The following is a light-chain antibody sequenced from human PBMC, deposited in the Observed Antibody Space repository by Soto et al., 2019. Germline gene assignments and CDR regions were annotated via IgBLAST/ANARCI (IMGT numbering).Light chain of an antibody. J-gene: IGLJ2*01. Sequence: QAVVTQSPSASASLGASVKLTCTLSSGHSSYAIAWHQQQPEKGPRYLMKLNSDGSHSKGDGIPDRFSGSSPGAERYLTISSLQSEDEADYYCQTWGSGTVVFGGGTKLTVL. CDR2: LNSDGSH. CDR1: SGHSSYA. CDR3: QTWGSGTVV. V-gene: IGLV4-69*01.